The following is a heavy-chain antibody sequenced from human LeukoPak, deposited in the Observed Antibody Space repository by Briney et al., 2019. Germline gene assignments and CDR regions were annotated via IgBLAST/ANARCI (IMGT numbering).Heavy chain of an antibody. CDR2: IFSGGST. CDR3: ARGRRWDLLVSLIDASDI. Sequence: GGSLRLSCAASGFSVSSNFMTWVRQAPGKGLEWLSVIFSGGSTYYADSVKGRFTISRDNSKNTLYLQMSSLRAEDTAVYFCARGRRWDLLVSLIDASDIWGQGTMVTVSS. J-gene: IGHJ3*02. CDR1: GFSVSSNF. D-gene: IGHD4-23*01. V-gene: IGHV3-53*01.